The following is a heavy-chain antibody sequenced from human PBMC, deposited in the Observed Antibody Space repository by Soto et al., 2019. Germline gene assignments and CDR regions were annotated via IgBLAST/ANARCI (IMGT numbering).Heavy chain of an antibody. J-gene: IGHJ4*02. CDR3: ARHLSYGDHALLF. V-gene: IGHV4-39*01. Sequence: QLQLQESGPRLVKPSETLSLTCTVSGASISFSTYYWGWIRQPPGKGPEYIGSVYYTGSTFYNPSLQASLQSRLTVSVDTSRNQFSLNLRSVTAADTAVYYCARHLSYGDHALLFWGQGSLVTVSS. CDR1: GASISFSTYY. D-gene: IGHD4-17*01. CDR2: VYYTGST.